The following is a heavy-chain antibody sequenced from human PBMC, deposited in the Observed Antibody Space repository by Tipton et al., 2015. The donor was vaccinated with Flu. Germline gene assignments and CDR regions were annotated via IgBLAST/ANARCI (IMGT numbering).Heavy chain of an antibody. J-gene: IGHJ4*02. CDR2: IYTSGST. CDR3: ARDYGGHIYY. D-gene: IGHD2-21*01. V-gene: IGHV4-61*02. Sequence: TLSLTCTVSGYSISSGYYWSWIRQPAGKGLEWIGRIYTSGSTNYNPSLKSRVTISVDTSKNQFSLKLSSVTAADTAVYYCARDYGGHIYYWGQGTLVTVSS. CDR1: GYSISSGYY.